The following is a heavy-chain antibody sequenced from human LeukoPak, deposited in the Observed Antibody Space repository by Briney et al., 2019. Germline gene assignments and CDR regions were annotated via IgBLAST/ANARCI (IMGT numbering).Heavy chain of an antibody. J-gene: IGHJ3*02. CDR1: GFTLMGYW. CDR2: IKSDGSGT. CDR3: VREMATGVDAFDI. D-gene: IGHD5-24*01. V-gene: IGHV3-74*01. Sequence: GGSLRLACAASGFTLMGYWMHWVRQVPGKGLVWVSRIKSDGSGTSYVDSVKGRFTISRDNAKNAVYLQMNSLRGEDTAVYYCVREMATGVDAFDIWGQGTMVTAFS.